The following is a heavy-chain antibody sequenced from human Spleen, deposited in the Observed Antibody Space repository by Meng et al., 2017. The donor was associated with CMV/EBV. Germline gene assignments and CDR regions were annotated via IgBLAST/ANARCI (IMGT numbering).Heavy chain of an antibody. CDR3: ARDRDFWSGYPTNWFDP. Sequence: YTFTSYYMHWVRQAPGQGLEWMGWINPNSGGTNYAQKFQGRVTMTRDTSISTAYMELSRLRSDDTAVYYCARDRDFWSGYPTNWFDPWGQGTLVTVSS. V-gene: IGHV1-2*02. D-gene: IGHD3-3*01. CDR2: INPNSGGT. J-gene: IGHJ5*02. CDR1: YTFTSYY.